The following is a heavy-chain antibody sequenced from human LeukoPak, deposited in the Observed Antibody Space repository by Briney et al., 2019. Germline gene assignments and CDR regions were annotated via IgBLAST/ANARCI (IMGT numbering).Heavy chain of an antibody. CDR2: TSGSGGST. CDR3: AKDLYRSSTTPNWFDP. D-gene: IGHD2/OR15-2a*01. J-gene: IGHJ5*02. V-gene: IGHV3-23*01. CDR1: GFTFSSYA. Sequence: GGSLRLSCAASGFTFSSYAMSWVRQAPGKGLEWVSATSGSGGSTYYADSVKGRFTISRDNSKNTLYLQMNSLRAEDTAVYYCAKDLYRSSTTPNWFDPWGQGTLVTVSS.